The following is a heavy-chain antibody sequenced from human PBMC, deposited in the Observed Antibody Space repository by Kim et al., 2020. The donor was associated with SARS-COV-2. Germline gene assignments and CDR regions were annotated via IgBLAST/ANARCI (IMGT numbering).Heavy chain of an antibody. CDR2: IRSKPYGGTT. V-gene: IGHV3-49*03. CDR3: TRVIFYYGSGSYLYYFDY. Sequence: GGSLRLSCTASGFTFDDYGMSWIRQAPGKGLEWVGFIRSKPYGGTTEYAASRKDRFTISREVSKSIADLQMNSLKTEDTAVYYCTRVIFYYGSGSYLYYFDYWGQGTLVTVSS. D-gene: IGHD3-10*01. CDR1: GFTFDDYG. J-gene: IGHJ4*02.